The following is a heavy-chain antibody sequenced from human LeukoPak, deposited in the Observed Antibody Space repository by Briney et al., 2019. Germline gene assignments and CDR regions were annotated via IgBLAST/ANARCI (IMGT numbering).Heavy chain of an antibody. CDR2: ISVSGGST. CDR3: AKDRSGEDY. D-gene: IGHD6-19*01. Sequence: GGSLRLSCAASGFTFSSYVMSWVRQAPGKGLEWVSSISVSGGSTYYADSVKGRVTSSRDNSQNTLYLQMNSLRAEDTAVYYCAKDRSGEDYWGQGTLVTVSS. V-gene: IGHV3-23*01. CDR1: GFTFSSYV. J-gene: IGHJ4*02.